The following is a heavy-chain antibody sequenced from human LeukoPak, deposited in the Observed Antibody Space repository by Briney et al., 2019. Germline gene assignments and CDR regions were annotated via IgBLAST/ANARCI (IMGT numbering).Heavy chain of an antibody. CDR1: GFTFDDYG. CDR2: INWNGGST. V-gene: IGHV3-20*04. J-gene: IGHJ5*02. CDR3: ARGGYYDILTRYYPNWFDP. Sequence: GGSLRLSCAASGFTFDDYGMSWVRQAPGKGLEWVSGINWNGGSTGYADSVKGRFTISRDNAKNSLYLQMNSLRAEDTALYYCARGGYYDILTRYYPNWFDPWGQGTLVTVSS. D-gene: IGHD3-9*01.